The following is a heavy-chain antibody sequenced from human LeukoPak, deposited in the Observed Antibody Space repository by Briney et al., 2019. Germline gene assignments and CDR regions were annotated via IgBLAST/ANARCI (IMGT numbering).Heavy chain of an antibody. CDR3: ARDLSIAARRAADRFDY. Sequence: SVKVSCKVSGYTLTELSMHWVRQAPGKGLEWMGGIIPIFGTANYAQKFQGRVTITADESTSTAYMELSSLRSEDTAVYYCARDLSIAARRAADRFDYWGQGTLVTVSS. CDR1: GYTLTELS. D-gene: IGHD6-6*01. J-gene: IGHJ4*02. V-gene: IGHV1-69*13. CDR2: IIPIFGTA.